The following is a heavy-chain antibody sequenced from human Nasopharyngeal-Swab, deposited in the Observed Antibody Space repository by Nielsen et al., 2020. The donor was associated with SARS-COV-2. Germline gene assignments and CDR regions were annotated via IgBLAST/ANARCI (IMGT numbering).Heavy chain of an antibody. CDR3: ARDDGGDTLIVVVMVY. V-gene: IGHV3-30*04. J-gene: IGHJ4*02. D-gene: IGHD3-22*01. CDR2: ISYDGSNK. Sequence: GESLKISCAASGFTFSSYAMHWVRQAPGKGLEWVAVISYDGSNKYYEDSVKGRFTISRDNSKNTLYLQMNSLRAEDTAVYYCARDDGGDTLIVVVMVYWGQGTLVTVSS. CDR1: GFTFSSYA.